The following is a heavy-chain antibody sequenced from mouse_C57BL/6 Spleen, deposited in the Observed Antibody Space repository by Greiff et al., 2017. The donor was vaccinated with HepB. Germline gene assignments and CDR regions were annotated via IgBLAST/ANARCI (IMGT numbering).Heavy chain of an antibody. J-gene: IGHJ4*01. CDR3: ARDPITTVVATDYAMDY. CDR1: GFTFSSYA. CDR2: ISDGGSYT. D-gene: IGHD1-1*01. Sequence: EVKLMESGGGLVKPGGSLKLSCAASGFTFSSYAMSWVRQTPEKRLEWVATISDGGSYTYYPDNVKGRFTISRDNAKNNLDLQMSHLKSEDTAMYYCARDPITTVVATDYAMDYWGQGTSVTVSS. V-gene: IGHV5-4*01.